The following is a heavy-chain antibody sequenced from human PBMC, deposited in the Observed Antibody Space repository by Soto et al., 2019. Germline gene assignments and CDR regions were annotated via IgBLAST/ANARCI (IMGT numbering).Heavy chain of an antibody. CDR3: ARRIRPGTRGYMDV. CDR2: IDPSDSYI. V-gene: IGHV5-10-1*01. D-gene: IGHD3-10*01. CDR1: GYSLATYW. J-gene: IGHJ6*02. Sequence: PGESLKISCKSSGYSLATYWITWVRQMPGKGLEWMGRIDPSDSYINYSPSFQGRVTISAVKSLNTAYLQWSSLEASDTAMYYCARRIRPGTRGYMDVWGQGTTVTVSS.